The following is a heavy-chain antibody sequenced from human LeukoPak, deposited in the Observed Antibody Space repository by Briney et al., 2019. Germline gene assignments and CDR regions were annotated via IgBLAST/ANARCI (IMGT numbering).Heavy chain of an antibody. CDR2: IYYSGST. CDR1: GGSISSYY. D-gene: IGHD3-22*01. J-gene: IGHJ4*02. CDR3: ARVRRAKTYYYDSSGYYADY. Sequence: PSETLSLTCTVSGGSISSYYWSWIRQPPGKGLEWIGYIYYSGSTNYNPSLKSRVTISVDTSKNQFSLKLSSVTAADTAVYYRARVRRAKTYYYDSSGYYADYWGQGTLVTVSS. V-gene: IGHV4-59*01.